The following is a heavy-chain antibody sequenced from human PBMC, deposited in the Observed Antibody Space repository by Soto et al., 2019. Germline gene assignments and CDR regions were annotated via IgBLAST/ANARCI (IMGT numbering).Heavy chain of an antibody. CDR1: GYTFTTYA. CDR2: INPASGHT. CDR3: GRSVVGSTGEILYNAMDV. V-gene: IGHV1-3*01. D-gene: IGHD1-26*01. Sequence: QVQLVQSGAEVKKPGASVKVSCKASGYTFTTYALHWVRQAPGQRPEWMGWINPASGHTKYSKKFQDRVTITRATSASTGDMELSSLRSEDAAVYYCGRSVVGSTGEILYNAMDVWGEGTTVTVSS. J-gene: IGHJ6*04.